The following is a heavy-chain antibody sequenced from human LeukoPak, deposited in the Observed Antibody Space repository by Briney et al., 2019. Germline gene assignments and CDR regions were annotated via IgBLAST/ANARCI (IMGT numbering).Heavy chain of an antibody. V-gene: IGHV3-74*01. CDR2: IESDGSST. D-gene: IGHD2-15*01. CDR1: GFTLSSYW. Sequence: GGSLRLSCAASGFTLSSYWMDWVRQAPGKGLVWVSRIESDGSSTSYADSVKGRFTISRDNAKNTLYLQMNSLRAEDTAVYYCARGYCSGGSCNRPFDYWGQGTLVTVSS. CDR3: ARGYCSGGSCNRPFDY. J-gene: IGHJ4*02.